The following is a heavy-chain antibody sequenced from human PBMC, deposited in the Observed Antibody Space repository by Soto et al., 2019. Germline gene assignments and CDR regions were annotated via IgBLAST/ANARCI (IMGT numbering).Heavy chain of an antibody. D-gene: IGHD6-25*01. CDR3: ARARQRLAPAMNWFDP. V-gene: IGHV1-18*01. CDR2: ISAYNGNT. J-gene: IGHJ5*02. Sequence: QVQLVQSGAEVKKPGASVKVSCKASGYTFTRYGISWVRQAPGQGLEWMGWISAYNGNTDYEQNLQGRVTMTTDTSTSTAYMELRSLRSDDTAVYYCARARQRLAPAMNWFDPWGQGTLVTVSS. CDR1: GYTFTRYG.